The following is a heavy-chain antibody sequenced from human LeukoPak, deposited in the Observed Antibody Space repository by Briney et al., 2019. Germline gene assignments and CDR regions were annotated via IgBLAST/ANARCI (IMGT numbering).Heavy chain of an antibody. CDR2: IYSGGST. D-gene: IGHD5-12*01. Sequence: PGGSLRLSCAASGFTVSRNYMTWVRQAPGKGLEWVSLIYSGGSTYYEDSVKGSFTISRDNSKNTLYLQMNSLRAEDTAVYYCARSAGIAATIVLGYWGQGTLVTVSS. CDR1: GFTVSRNY. J-gene: IGHJ4*02. CDR3: ARSAGIAATIVLGY. V-gene: IGHV3-66*01.